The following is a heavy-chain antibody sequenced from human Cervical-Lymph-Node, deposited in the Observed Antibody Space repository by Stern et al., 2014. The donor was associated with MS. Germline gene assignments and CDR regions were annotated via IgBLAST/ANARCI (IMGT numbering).Heavy chain of an antibody. CDR1: GGSVSSGSSY. D-gene: IGHD5-18*01. CDR3: ASGYRFFES. J-gene: IGHJ4*02. Sequence: QVQLVESGPGLVKPSQTLSLTCTLSGGSVSSGSSYWSWIRQPAGKGLEWIGRIHPSGNAFYTPSLKSPVTISLDPPKNPIPLKLNSVTAADTAVYYCASGYRFFESWGQGTLVTVSS. CDR2: IHPSGNA. V-gene: IGHV4-61*02.